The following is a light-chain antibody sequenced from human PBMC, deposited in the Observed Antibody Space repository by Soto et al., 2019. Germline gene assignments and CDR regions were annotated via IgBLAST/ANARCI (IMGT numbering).Light chain of an antibody. Sequence: QSVLTQPPSASGTPGQRVIISCSGSSSNIGSNTVNWYQQLPGTAPKLFIYSNNQRPSGVPDRFSGSKSGTSASLAISGLQSEDEADYYCAAWDDSLYGVVFGEGTKLTVL. CDR3: AAWDDSLYGVV. V-gene: IGLV1-44*01. CDR2: SNN. J-gene: IGLJ2*01. CDR1: SSNIGSNT.